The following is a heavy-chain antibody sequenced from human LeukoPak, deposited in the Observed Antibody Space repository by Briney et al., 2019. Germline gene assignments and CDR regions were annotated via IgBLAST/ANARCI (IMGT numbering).Heavy chain of an antibody. V-gene: IGHV1-69*05. CDR1: GGTFNSHV. Sequence: GASVKISCKASGGTFNSHVISWVRQAPGQGLEWMGGIIPVFGTANYAQKFQGRVTITTDESTTTAYMEMSSLRSEDTAVYNCARGYYYGSESYWHTKWFDPWGQGTLVTVSP. CDR2: IIPVFGTA. CDR3: ARGYYYGSESYWHTKWFDP. J-gene: IGHJ5*02. D-gene: IGHD3-10*01.